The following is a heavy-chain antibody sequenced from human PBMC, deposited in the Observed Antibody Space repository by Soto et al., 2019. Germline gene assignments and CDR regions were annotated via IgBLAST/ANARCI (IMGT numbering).Heavy chain of an antibody. CDR3: ARCCYYDSSGYYYPNWFDP. Sequence: SETLSLTCAVSGGSISSGGYSWMWVRHPPGKGLEWIGYIYHSGNTYYNPSLKSRVTISVGRSKNQFSLKLSSVTAADTAVYYCARCCYYDSSGYYYPNWFDPWGQGTLVTVSS. D-gene: IGHD3-22*01. CDR2: IYHSGNT. V-gene: IGHV4-30-2*01. J-gene: IGHJ5*02. CDR1: GGSISSGGYS.